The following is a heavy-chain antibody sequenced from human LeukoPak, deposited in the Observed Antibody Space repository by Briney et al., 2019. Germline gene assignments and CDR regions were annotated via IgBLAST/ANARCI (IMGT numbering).Heavy chain of an antibody. Sequence: PGGSLRLSCAASGFTFSSYGMHWVRQAPGKGLEWVAVISYDGSNKYYADSVKGRFTISRDNSKNTLYLLMNSLRAEDTAVYYCAKAGPLYGITFGGTTRDYWGQGTLVTVSS. CDR2: ISYDGSNK. J-gene: IGHJ4*02. D-gene: IGHD3-16*01. V-gene: IGHV3-30*18. CDR3: AKAGPLYGITFGGTTRDY. CDR1: GFTFSSYG.